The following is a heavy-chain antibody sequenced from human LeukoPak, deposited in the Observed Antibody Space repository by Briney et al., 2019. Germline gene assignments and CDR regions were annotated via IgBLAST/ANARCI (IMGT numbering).Heavy chain of an antibody. V-gene: IGHV1-18*01. D-gene: IGHD3-10*01. Sequence: ASVKVSCKASGYTFTSYGISWVRQAPGQGLEWMGWISAYNGNTNYAQKLQGRVTMTTDTSTSTAYIELRSLRSDDTAVYYCARGRLVRGVILPYYMDVWGKGTTVTVSS. CDR1: GYTFTSYG. CDR2: ISAYNGNT. J-gene: IGHJ6*03. CDR3: ARGRLVRGVILPYYMDV.